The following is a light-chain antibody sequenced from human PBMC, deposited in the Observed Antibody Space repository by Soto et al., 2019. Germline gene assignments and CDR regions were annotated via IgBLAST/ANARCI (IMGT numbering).Light chain of an antibody. Sequence: QSVLTQPPSASGTPGQRVTISCSGSSSNIGSNTVNWYQQLPGTAPKLLIYSNNQRPSGVPDRFSGSKSGTSASLAISGLKSEDEADYYCAAWDDILNGLYVFGTGTKVTVL. V-gene: IGLV1-44*01. CDR2: SNN. CDR1: SSNIGSNT. J-gene: IGLJ1*01. CDR3: AAWDDILNGLYV.